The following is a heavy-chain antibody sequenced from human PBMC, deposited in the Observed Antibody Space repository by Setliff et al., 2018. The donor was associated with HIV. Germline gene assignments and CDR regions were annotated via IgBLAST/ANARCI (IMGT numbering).Heavy chain of an antibody. CDR2: IYASGST. Sequence: LSLTCSVSGGSISTYYWNWVRQPAGKGLEWIGRIYASGSTSYNPSLKSRVTMSADTSKNQFSLKLSSVTAADTAVYYCARAGIVVPSAATFTYYYYTMDVWGQGTTVTVSS. CDR1: GGSISTYY. V-gene: IGHV4-4*07. CDR3: ARAGIVVPSAATFTYYYYTMDV. J-gene: IGHJ6*02. D-gene: IGHD2-2*01.